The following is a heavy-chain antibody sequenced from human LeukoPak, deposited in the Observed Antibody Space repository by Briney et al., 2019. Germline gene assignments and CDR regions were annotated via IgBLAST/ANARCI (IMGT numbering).Heavy chain of an antibody. J-gene: IGHJ3*02. CDR2: INLNSGGT. Sequence: ASVKVSCKASGYTFTGYYIHWVRQAPGQGLEWMGWINLNSGGTNYAQKFQGRVTLTRDTSISTAYMELSSLRSEDTAVYYCARAGGGIMITFGGVKDAFDIWGQGTMVTVSS. V-gene: IGHV1-2*02. CDR1: GYTFTGYY. CDR3: ARAGGGIMITFGGVKDAFDI. D-gene: IGHD3-16*01.